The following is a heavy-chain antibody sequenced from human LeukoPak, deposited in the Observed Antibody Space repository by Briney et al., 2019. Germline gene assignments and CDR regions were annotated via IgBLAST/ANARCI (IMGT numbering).Heavy chain of an antibody. CDR3: AREEHGSSWNY. CDR2: INPNTGDT. D-gene: IGHD6-13*01. J-gene: IGHJ4*02. V-gene: IGHV1-2*02. CDR1: GYPFTGYY. Sequence: ASVKVSCKASGYPFTGYYMHWVRQAPGQGLEWMGWINPNTGDTNYAQKFQGRVTMTRDTSISTAYMELSSLRSEDTAVYYCAREEHGSSWNYWGQGTLVTVSS.